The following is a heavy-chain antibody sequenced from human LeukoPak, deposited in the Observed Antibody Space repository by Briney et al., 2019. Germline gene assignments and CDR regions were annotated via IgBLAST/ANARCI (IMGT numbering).Heavy chain of an antibody. CDR1: GFTFSSYG. CDR3: AKALDTFGYMRFDY. J-gene: IGHJ4*02. D-gene: IGHD5-18*01. Sequence: GGSLRLSCAASGFTFSSYGMHWVRQAPGKGLEWVSSINGGGDSTYYADSVKGRFTISRDKSKNTLLLQMSSLRAEDTAIYYCAKALDTFGYMRFDYWGQGALVTVSP. CDR2: INGGGDST. V-gene: IGHV3-23*01.